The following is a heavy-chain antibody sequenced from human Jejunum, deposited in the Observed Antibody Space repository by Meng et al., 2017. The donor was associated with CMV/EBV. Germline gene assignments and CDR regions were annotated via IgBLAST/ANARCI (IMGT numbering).Heavy chain of an antibody. Sequence: IRDYYWSWIRQPPGKGLEWIGYIFSSGTTDYNPSLKSRVTMSVDMSKNQVSLTLTSVTAADTAVYYCARGDHCGPTACYPHWFDPWGQGTLVTVSS. J-gene: IGHJ5*02. CDR2: IFSSGTT. D-gene: IGHD2-2*01. CDR3: ARGDHCGPTACYPHWFDP. V-gene: IGHV4-4*09. CDR1: IRDYY.